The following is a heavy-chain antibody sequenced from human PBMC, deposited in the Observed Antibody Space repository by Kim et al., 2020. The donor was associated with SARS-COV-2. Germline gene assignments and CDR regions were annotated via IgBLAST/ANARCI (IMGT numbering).Heavy chain of an antibody. D-gene: IGHD6-13*01. CDR1: GGSISSYY. J-gene: IGHJ3*02. CDR2: IYYSGST. Sequence: SETLSLTCTVSGGSISSYYWSWIRQPPGKGLEWIGYIYYSGSTNYNPSLKSRVTISVDTSKNQFSLKLSSVTAADTAVYCCARRRIAAAGNDAFDIWGQG. V-gene: IGHV4-59*01. CDR3: ARRRIAAAGNDAFDI.